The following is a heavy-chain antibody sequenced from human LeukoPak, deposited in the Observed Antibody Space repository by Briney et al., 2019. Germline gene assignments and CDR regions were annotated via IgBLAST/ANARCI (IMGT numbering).Heavy chain of an antibody. J-gene: IGHJ6*03. CDR2: IIPIFGTA. V-gene: IGHV1-69*13. Sequence: GASVKVSCKASGGTFSSYAISWVRQAPGQGLEWMGGIIPIFGTANYAQKFQGRVTITADESTSTAYMELSSLRSEDTAVYYCARDRGQLVDYYYMDVWGKGTTVTVSS. CDR3: ARDRGQLVDYYYMDV. CDR1: GGTFSSYA. D-gene: IGHD6-6*01.